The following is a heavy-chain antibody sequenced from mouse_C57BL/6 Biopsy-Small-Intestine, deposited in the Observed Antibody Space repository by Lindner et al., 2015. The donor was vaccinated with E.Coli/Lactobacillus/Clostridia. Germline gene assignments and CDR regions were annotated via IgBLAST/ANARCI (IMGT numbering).Heavy chain of an antibody. Sequence: VQLQESGPELVKPGASVKLSCKASGHTFTNYDVNWVKRRPGQGLEWIGWIYPYNGDTFYNQNFKGKATLTVEKSSTTAHMELWSLTSEDSAVYYCARGGDFDYWGQGTTLTVSS. D-gene: IGHD1-1*02. CDR2: IYPYNGDT. J-gene: IGHJ2*01. CDR1: GHTFTNYD. V-gene: IGHV1-20*01. CDR3: ARGGDFDY.